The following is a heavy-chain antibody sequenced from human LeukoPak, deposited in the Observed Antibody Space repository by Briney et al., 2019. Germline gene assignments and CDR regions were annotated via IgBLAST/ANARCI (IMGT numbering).Heavy chain of an antibody. D-gene: IGHD1-1*01. Sequence: GGSLRLSCAGSGFTFSRYNMNWVRQAPGRGLEWLSYIDRAGTSIYYADSVKGRFTISRDNAKNTLYLQMNSLRAEDTAVYYCARDPHWNDRYYYYMDVWGKGTTVTVSS. J-gene: IGHJ6*03. CDR3: ARDPHWNDRYYYYMDV. CDR2: IDRAGTSI. CDR1: GFTFSRYN. V-gene: IGHV3-48*03.